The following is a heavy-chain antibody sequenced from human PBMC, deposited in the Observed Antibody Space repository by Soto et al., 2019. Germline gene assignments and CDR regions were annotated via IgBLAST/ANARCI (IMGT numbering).Heavy chain of an antibody. Sequence: PGGSLRLSCPASGFTFSGYWMSWIRQAPGKGLEWVANIKRDGSEKYFVDSVKGRFTIFRDNARNSLYLQMNNLRAEDTAVYYCARGYAYYGMDVWGQGTTVTVSS. CDR1: GFTFSGYW. CDR2: IKRDGSEK. J-gene: IGHJ6*02. CDR3: ARGYAYYGMDV. V-gene: IGHV3-7*01. D-gene: IGHD5-12*01.